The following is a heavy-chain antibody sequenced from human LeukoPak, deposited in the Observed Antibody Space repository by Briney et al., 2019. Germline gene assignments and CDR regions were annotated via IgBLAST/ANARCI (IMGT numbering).Heavy chain of an antibody. CDR3: ARDSADYGDYDY. V-gene: IGHV1-46*01. D-gene: IGHD4-17*01. J-gene: IGHJ4*02. CDR1: GYTFTSYF. CDR2: INPSGGST. Sequence: GASVKVSCKASGYTFTSYFMHWVRQAPGQGLDWMGIINPSGGSTSYAQKFQGRVTMTRDTSTSTVHMELSSLRSEGTAVYYCARDSADYGDYDYWGQGTLVTVSS.